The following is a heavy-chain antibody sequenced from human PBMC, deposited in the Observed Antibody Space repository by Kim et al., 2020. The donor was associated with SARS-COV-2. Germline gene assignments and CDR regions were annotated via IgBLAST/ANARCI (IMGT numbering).Heavy chain of an antibody. CDR2: ISYDGSNK. D-gene: IGHD2-15*01. CDR3: AKDLQDIVVVVAAAPGAFDI. CDR1: GFTFSSYG. Sequence: GGSLRLSCAASGFTFSSYGMHWVRQAPGKGLEWVAVISYDGSNKYYADSVKGRFTISRDNSKNTLYLQMNSLRAEDTAVYYCAKDLQDIVVVVAAAPGAFDIWGQGTMVPVSS. J-gene: IGHJ3*02. V-gene: IGHV3-30*18.